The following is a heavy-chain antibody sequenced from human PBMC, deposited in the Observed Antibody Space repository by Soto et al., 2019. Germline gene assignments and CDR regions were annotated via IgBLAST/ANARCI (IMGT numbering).Heavy chain of an antibody. D-gene: IGHD6-6*01. V-gene: IGHV4-31*03. CDR3: ARASSSSSAADY. CDR2: IYDTESA. J-gene: IGHJ4*02. Sequence: SETLSLTCSVSGESISSGGYYWSWIRHLPGKGLEWTGYIYDTESAYYNPSLKSRVSISMDTSENHFAMRLTSVTAADSAVYYCARASSSSSAADYWGQGLQVTVSS. CDR1: GESISSGGYY.